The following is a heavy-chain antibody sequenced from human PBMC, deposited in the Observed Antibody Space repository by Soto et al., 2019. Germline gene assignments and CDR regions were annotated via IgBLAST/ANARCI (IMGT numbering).Heavy chain of an antibody. CDR3: ARFLAAEIFDY. CDR2: IYWDDDK. CDR1: GFSLSTSGVG. J-gene: IGHJ4*02. D-gene: IGHD6-25*01. Sequence: QITLKASGPTLVKPTQPLTLTCTFSGFSLSTSGVGVAWIRQPPGQALEWLALIYWDDDKRYSPSLKSTLTITKDTSKNQVVLTMTNMDPVDTATYYCARFLAAEIFDYWGQGTLVTVSS. V-gene: IGHV2-5*02.